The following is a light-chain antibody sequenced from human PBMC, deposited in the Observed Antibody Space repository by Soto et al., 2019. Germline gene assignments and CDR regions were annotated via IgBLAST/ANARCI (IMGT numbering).Light chain of an antibody. CDR2: DVS. CDR1: SSDVGAYNY. V-gene: IGLV2-14*03. Sequence: QSALTQPPSASGSPGQSVTISCTGTSSDVGAYNYVSWYQQHPGKAPKLMIYDVSIRPSGVSDRFSGSKSGNTASLTISGLQAEDEADYYCSSYTSSSTVVFGGGTKVTVL. CDR3: SSYTSSSTVV. J-gene: IGLJ3*02.